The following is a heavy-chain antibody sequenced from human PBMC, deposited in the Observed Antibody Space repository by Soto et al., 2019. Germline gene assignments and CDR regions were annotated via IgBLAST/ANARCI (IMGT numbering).Heavy chain of an antibody. D-gene: IGHD2-21*01. Sequence: SETLSLTCTVSGGSISSYYWSWIRQPPGKGLEWIGYIYYRGSTNYNPSLKSRVTISVDTSKNQFSLKLSSVTAADTAVYYCAVIRVPQYYFDYWGQGTLVTVS. J-gene: IGHJ4*02. CDR3: AVIRVPQYYFDY. CDR2: IYYRGST. CDR1: GGSISSYY. V-gene: IGHV4-59*01.